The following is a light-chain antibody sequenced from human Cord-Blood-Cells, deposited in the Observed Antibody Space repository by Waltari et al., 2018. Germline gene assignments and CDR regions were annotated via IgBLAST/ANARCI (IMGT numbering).Light chain of an antibody. Sequence: QSALTQPASVSGSPGQSLTISCTGTSRHVGCYNSVSWYHQPPGNAPKLIIYEVSNRPSGVSNRFSGSKSGNTASLTISGLQAEDEADYYCSSYTSSSTLFGTGTKVTVL. CDR3: SSYTSSSTL. J-gene: IGLJ1*01. CDR1: SRHVGCYNS. CDR2: EVS. V-gene: IGLV2-14*01.